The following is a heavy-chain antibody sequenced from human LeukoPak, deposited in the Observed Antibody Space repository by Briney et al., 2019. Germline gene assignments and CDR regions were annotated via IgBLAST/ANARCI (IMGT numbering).Heavy chain of an antibody. D-gene: IGHD3-22*01. Sequence: PSETLSLTCAVYGGSFSGYYWSWIRQPPGRGLEWIGEINHRGSTNYNPSLKSRVTISVDTSKNHFSLKLSSVTAADTAVYYCARHLGYLDRSGYYPTYFDYWGQGTLVTVSS. J-gene: IGHJ4*02. CDR2: INHRGST. V-gene: IGHV4-34*01. CDR1: GGSFSGYY. CDR3: ARHLGYLDRSGYYPTYFDY.